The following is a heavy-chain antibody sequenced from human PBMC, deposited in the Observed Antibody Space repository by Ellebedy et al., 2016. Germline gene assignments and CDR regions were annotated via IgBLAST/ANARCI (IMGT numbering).Heavy chain of an antibody. CDR2: ISYDGSNK. V-gene: IGHV3-30*03. J-gene: IGHJ6*02. Sequence: GGSLRLSCAASGFTFSSYGMHWVRQAPGKGLEWVAVISYDGSNKYYADSVKGRFTISRDNSKNTLYLQMNSLRAEDTAVYYCARVGGRDLYYYYGMDVWGQGTTVTVSS. D-gene: IGHD3-16*01. CDR1: GFTFSSYG. CDR3: ARVGGRDLYYYYGMDV.